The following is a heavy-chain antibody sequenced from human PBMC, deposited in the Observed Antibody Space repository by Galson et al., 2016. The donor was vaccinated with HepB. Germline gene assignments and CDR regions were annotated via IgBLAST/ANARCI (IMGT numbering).Heavy chain of an antibody. Sequence: SLRLSCAASGFTFSSYNMNWVRQAPGKGLEWVSILYSGGSTHYADSVKGRFTISRDLSKNTMFLQMNNLRAEDTAVYFCARVAIGNYYGAGAPDVWGQGTTVTVSS. J-gene: IGHJ6*02. CDR2: LYSGGST. CDR3: ARVAIGNYYGAGAPDV. D-gene: IGHD3-10*01. CDR1: GFTFSSYN. V-gene: IGHV3-53*01.